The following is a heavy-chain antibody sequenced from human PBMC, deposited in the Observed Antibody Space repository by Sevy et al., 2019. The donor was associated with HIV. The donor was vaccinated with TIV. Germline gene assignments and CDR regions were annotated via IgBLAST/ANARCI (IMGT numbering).Heavy chain of an antibody. CDR1: GGTFSSYA. Sequence: ASVKVSCKASGGTFSSYAISWVRQAPGQGLEWMGGMIPIFGTANYAQKFQGRVTITADESTSTAYMELSSLRSEDTAVYYCARVTSGSYYADYYYYGMDVWGQGTTVTVSS. J-gene: IGHJ6*02. CDR3: ARVTSGSYYADYYYYGMDV. D-gene: IGHD1-26*01. CDR2: MIPIFGTA. V-gene: IGHV1-69*13.